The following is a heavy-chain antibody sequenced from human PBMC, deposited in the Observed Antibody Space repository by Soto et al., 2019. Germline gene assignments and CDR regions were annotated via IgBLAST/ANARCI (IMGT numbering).Heavy chain of an antibody. CDR2: ISPIIAKA. J-gene: IGHJ4*02. Sequence: SVKVSCKASGGTFSSYAISWVRQAPGQGLEWMGGISPIIAKANYAQKFQGRLTMTADKSTSTAYMELRSLRSDDTAVYYCARGYYGDYVDYWGRGTLVTVSS. CDR3: ARGYYGDYVDY. CDR1: GGTFSSYA. D-gene: IGHD4-17*01. V-gene: IGHV1-69*10.